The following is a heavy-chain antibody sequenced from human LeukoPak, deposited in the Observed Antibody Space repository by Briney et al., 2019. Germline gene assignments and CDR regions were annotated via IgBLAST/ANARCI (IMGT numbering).Heavy chain of an antibody. V-gene: IGHV3-7*01. CDR3: ARGSSSSYYYYYMDV. Sequence: GGSLRLSCAASGFTFSSYWMSWVRQAPGKGLEWVANIKQDGSEKYYVDSVKGRSTISRDNAKNSLYLQMNSLRAEDTAVYYCARGSSSSYYYYYMDVWGKGTTVTVSS. CDR2: IKQDGSEK. J-gene: IGHJ6*03. CDR1: GFTFSSYW. D-gene: IGHD6-6*01.